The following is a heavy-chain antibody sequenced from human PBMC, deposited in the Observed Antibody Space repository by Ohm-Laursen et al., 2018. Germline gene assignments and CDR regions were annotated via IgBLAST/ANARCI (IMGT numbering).Heavy chain of an antibody. J-gene: IGHJ4*02. V-gene: IGHV3-74*01. CDR2: ISSDGSDT. CDR1: GFAFSVIP. CDR3: MRGGLPTTDADY. D-gene: IGHD1-1*01. Sequence: SLRLSCTASGFAFSVIPMHWVRQPPGKGLAYVSRISSDGSDTTYADSVKGRFTISRDNARNTLYLQMNSLRAEDTAVYYCMRGGLPTTDADYWGQGTLVTVSS.